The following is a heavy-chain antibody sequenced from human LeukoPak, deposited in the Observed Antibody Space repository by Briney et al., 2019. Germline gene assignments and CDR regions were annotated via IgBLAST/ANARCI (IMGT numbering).Heavy chain of an antibody. D-gene: IGHD5-12*01. CDR1: GFTFSSYW. CDR3: ARVGDGGYSGYDYSVAWVFDY. CDR2: IKQDGSEK. Sequence: GGSLRLSCAAPGFTFSSYWMSWVRQAPGKGLEWVANIKQDGSEKYYVDSVKGRFTISRDNAKNSLYLQMNSLRAEDTAVYYCARVGDGGYSGYDYSVAWVFDYWGQGTLVTVSS. V-gene: IGHV3-7*03. J-gene: IGHJ4*02.